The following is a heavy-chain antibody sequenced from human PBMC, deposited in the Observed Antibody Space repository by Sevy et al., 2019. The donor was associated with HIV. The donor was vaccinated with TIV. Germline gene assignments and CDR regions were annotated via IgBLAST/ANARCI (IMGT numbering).Heavy chain of an antibody. V-gene: IGHV3-48*01. D-gene: IGHD3-22*01. Sequence: GGSLRLSCAASGFTFSSFGMNWVRQAPGKGLEWISYISHSTNTRLYAASVTGRFSISRDNARNSLYLQMNSLRAEDTAVYYCARESYFYDTTTFPENDYWGWGTLVTVSS. CDR1: GFTFSSFG. CDR2: ISHSTNTR. CDR3: ARESYFYDTTTFPENDY. J-gene: IGHJ4*02.